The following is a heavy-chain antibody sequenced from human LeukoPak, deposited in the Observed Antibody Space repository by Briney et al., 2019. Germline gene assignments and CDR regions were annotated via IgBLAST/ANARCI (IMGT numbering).Heavy chain of an antibody. CDR2: ISFDGSTT. Sequence: GRSLRLSCAAAGFTFSDYGMHWVRQAPGKWREWVSVISFDGSTTYYGDSVKCRFTISRDSSKNTLYLQMNSLRHEEPAVYYCARGVGPSFEYWGQGTMVTVSS. V-gene: IGHV3-30*03. CDR1: GFTFSDYG. J-gene: IGHJ4*02. D-gene: IGHD3-10*01. CDR3: ARGVGPSFEY.